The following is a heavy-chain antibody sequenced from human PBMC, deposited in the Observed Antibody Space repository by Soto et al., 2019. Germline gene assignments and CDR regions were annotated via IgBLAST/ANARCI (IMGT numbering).Heavy chain of an antibody. CDR2: IWFDGSNT. D-gene: IGHD4-17*01. CDR1: GFTFNNYG. Sequence: QALLVESGGGVVQPGRSLRLSCAASGFTFNNYGMHWVRQAPDKGLEWVAVIWFDGSNTHYADSVKGRFTVSRDNSKNTLDLQMNSLRAEDTAVYYCARDSDYGSNSGWLDPWGQGTLVTVSS. J-gene: IGHJ5*02. CDR3: ARDSDYGSNSGWLDP. V-gene: IGHV3-33*01.